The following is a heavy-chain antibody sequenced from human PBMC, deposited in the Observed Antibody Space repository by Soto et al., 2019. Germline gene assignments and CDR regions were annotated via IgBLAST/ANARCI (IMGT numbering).Heavy chain of an antibody. Sequence: ASETLSLTCTVSGGSISSGGYYWSWIRQHPGKGLEWIGYIYYSGSTYYNPSLKSRVTISVDTSKNQFSLKLSSVTAADTAVYYCAREAPQITFGGAVLGGMDVWGQGTTVTVSS. CDR1: GGSISSGGYY. CDR2: IYYSGST. J-gene: IGHJ6*02. D-gene: IGHD3-16*01. V-gene: IGHV4-31*03. CDR3: AREAPQITFGGAVLGGMDV.